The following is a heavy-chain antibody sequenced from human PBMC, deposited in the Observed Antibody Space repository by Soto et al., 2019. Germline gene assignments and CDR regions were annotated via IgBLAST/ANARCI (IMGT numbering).Heavy chain of an antibody. V-gene: IGHV4-39*02. CDR1: GASIKSRHYF. CDR2: IHSSGGT. D-gene: IGHD2-15*01. CDR3: GRLAEAATGHTDFDF. Sequence: SATLSLTCTVSGASIKSRHYFWGWIRQPPGKGLEFVGSIHSSGGTYYNPSLKSRVTVSVDLSNSHFSLSLKSLTATDTAVYYCGRLAEAATGHTDFDFWGQGTLVTVSS. J-gene: IGHJ4*02.